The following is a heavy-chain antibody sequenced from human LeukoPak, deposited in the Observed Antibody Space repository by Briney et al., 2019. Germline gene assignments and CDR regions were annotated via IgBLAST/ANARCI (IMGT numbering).Heavy chain of an antibody. CDR1: GGSISSSSYY. CDR2: ISGSGDNT. Sequence: ETLSLTCTVSGGSISSSSYYWGWIRQPPGKGLEWVSGISGSGDNTYYADSVKGRFTISRDNSKKTLYLHLNSLRVEDAAVYYCASLSRGYSYGHRAFDIWGQGTMVTVSS. CDR3: ASLSRGYSYGHRAFDI. D-gene: IGHD5-18*01. V-gene: IGHV3-23*01. J-gene: IGHJ3*02.